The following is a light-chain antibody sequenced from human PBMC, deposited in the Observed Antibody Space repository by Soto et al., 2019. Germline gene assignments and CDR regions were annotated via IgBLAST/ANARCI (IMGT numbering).Light chain of an antibody. CDR1: SSDVGGYTY. J-gene: IGLJ2*01. V-gene: IGLV2-14*03. Sequence: QSVLTQPASVSGSPGQSITISCTGTSSDVGGYTYVSWYQQHPGKVPKLVIFHVSNRPPGVSDRFSGSKSGNTASLTISGLQAEDEADYYCSSYTSSSTVVFGGGTKVTVL. CDR2: HVS. CDR3: SSYTSSSTVV.